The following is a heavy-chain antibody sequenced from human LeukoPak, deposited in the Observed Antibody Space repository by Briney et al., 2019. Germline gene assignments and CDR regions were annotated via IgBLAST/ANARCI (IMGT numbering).Heavy chain of an antibody. CDR2: IYYSGST. D-gene: IGHD6-13*01. CDR1: GYSISSGYY. CDR3: ASYIAAAGTSQH. V-gene: IGHV4-38-2*01. Sequence: SETLSLTCAVSGYSISSGYYWSWIRQPPGKGLEWIGYIYYSGSTNYNPSLKSRVTISVDTSKNQFSLKLSSVTAADTAVYYCASYIAAAGTSQHWGQGTLVTVSS. J-gene: IGHJ1*01.